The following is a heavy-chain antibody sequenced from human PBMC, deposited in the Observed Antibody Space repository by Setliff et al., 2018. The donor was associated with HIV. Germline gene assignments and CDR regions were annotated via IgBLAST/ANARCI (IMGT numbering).Heavy chain of an antibody. V-gene: IGHV3-23*01. Sequence: PGGSLRLSCAASGFTFSSFAMSWVRQVPGKGLAWVSAISGSGDNTYYADSVKGRFTISRDNSENTLHLQMNSLRAEDTAVYYCAKEKGAHSYADYWGQGTLVTSPQ. J-gene: IGHJ4*02. CDR3: AKEKGAHSYADY. CDR2: ISGSGDNT. CDR1: GFTFSSFA. D-gene: IGHD5-18*01.